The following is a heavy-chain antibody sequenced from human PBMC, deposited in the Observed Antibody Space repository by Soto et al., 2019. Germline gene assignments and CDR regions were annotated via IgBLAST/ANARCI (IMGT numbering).Heavy chain of an antibody. CDR1: GFSLNNARMG. J-gene: IGHJ2*01. D-gene: IGHD4-17*01. CDR3: ARTLHDDYVHWYFDL. Sequence: QVTLKESGPELVKPTEPLTLTCTVSGFSLNNARMGVSWIRQPPGKALEWLAHSFSNDEKSYRTSLKSRLTISKDTSKSQVVLIMTKMDPVDTATYYCARTLHDDYVHWYFDLWGRGTLVTVSS. CDR2: SFSNDEK. V-gene: IGHV2-26*01.